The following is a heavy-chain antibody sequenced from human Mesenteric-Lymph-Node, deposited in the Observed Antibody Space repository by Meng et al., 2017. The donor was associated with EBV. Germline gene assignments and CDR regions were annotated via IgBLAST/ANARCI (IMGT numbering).Heavy chain of an antibody. CDR3: ARDSWSGYPYIDY. D-gene: IGHD3-3*01. J-gene: IGHJ4*02. CDR1: GGTFSSYA. V-gene: IGHV1-69*01. Sequence: QVQWVQAGAEVKKPGSSVKVSCKASGGTFSSYAISWVRQAPGQGLEWMGGIIPIFGTANYAQKFQGRVTITADESTSTAYMELSSLRSEDTAVYYCARDSWSGYPYIDYWGQGTLVTVSS. CDR2: IIPIFGTA.